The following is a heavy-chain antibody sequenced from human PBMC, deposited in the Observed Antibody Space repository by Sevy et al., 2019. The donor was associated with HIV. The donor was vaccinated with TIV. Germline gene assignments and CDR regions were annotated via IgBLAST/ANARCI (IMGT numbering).Heavy chain of an antibody. CDR2: IKRDGSEK. CDR3: ARDCSSTSCLWGLDV. V-gene: IGHV3-7*03. J-gene: IGHJ6*02. Sequence: GGSLRLSCAASGFSISSYWMSWVRQAPGKGLEWVANIKRDGSEKYYVDSVKGRCTISRDNAKNSLFLQMNSLRAEDTAIYYCARDCSSTSCLWGLDVWGQGTTVTVSS. CDR1: GFSISSYW. D-gene: IGHD2-2*01.